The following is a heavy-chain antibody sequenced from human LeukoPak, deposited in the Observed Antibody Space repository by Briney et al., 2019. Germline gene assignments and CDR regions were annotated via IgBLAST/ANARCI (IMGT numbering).Heavy chain of an antibody. CDR1: GGSFTDYY. CDR2: INHRGST. V-gene: IGHV4-34*01. Sequence: PSETLSLTCAVYGGSFTDYYWSWIRQPPGKGLEWIGEINHRGSTNYNSSLKSRVTMSVDTSKNQFSLKLSSVTAADTAVYYCARSHYYGSGMNDYWGQGTLVTVSS. J-gene: IGHJ4*02. CDR3: ARSHYYGSGMNDY. D-gene: IGHD3-10*01.